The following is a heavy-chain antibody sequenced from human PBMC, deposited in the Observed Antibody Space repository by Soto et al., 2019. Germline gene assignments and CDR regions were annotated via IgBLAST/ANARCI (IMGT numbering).Heavy chain of an antibody. CDR3: AGSSGYTGYSTFYGMDV. Sequence: GGSLRLSCAVFGFTLSDHYMDWVRQAPGKGLEWVGRTGNKANSYTTEYAASVRGRFTISRDDSKNALFLQMNSLKSEDTAVYYCAGSSGYTGYSTFYGMDVWGQGTTVTVSS. V-gene: IGHV3-72*01. D-gene: IGHD6-13*01. J-gene: IGHJ6*02. CDR2: TGNKANSYTT. CDR1: GFTLSDHY.